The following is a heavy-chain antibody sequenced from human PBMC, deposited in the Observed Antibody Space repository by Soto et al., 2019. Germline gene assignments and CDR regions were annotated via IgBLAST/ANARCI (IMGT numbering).Heavy chain of an antibody. CDR2: IWYGGSNK. CDR3: ARDYDVWSGYYGSDY. J-gene: IGHJ4*02. CDR1: GFTFSSYG. V-gene: IGHV3-33*01. Sequence: GGSLRLCCAASGFTFSSYGMHWVRQAPGKGLEWVAVIWYGGSNKYYADSVKGRFTISRDDSKTTLYLQMNSLRAEDMSVYYSARDYDVWSGYYGSDYWGQGTLVTVSS. D-gene: IGHD3-3*01.